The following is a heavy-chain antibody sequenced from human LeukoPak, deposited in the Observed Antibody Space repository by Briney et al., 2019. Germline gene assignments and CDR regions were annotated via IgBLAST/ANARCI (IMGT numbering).Heavy chain of an antibody. Sequence: GGSLRLSCAASGFAFSSYAMSWVRQAPGKGLEWVANIKQDGSEKYYVDSVKGRFTISRDNAKNSLYLQMNSLRAEDTAVYYCARGVRGVILWGQGTLVTVSS. CDR3: ARGVRGVIL. CDR2: IKQDGSEK. V-gene: IGHV3-7*04. D-gene: IGHD3-10*01. CDR1: GFAFSSYA. J-gene: IGHJ4*02.